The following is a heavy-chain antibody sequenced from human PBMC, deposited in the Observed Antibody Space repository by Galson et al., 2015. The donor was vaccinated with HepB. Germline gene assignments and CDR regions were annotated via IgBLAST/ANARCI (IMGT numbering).Heavy chain of an antibody. CDR3: ARASSSYGSGSYPQYMDV. D-gene: IGHD3-10*01. CDR2: IWYDGSNK. Sequence: SLRLSCAASGFTFSSYGMHWVRQAPGKGLEWVAVIWYDGSNKYYVDSVKGRFTISRDNSKNTLYLQMNSLRAEDTAVYYCARASSSYGSGSYPQYMDVWGKGTTATVSS. CDR1: GFTFSSYG. V-gene: IGHV3-33*01. J-gene: IGHJ6*03.